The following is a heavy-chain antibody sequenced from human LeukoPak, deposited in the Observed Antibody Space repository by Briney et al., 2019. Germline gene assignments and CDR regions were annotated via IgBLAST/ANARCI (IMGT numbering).Heavy chain of an antibody. CDR1: GGSISIYY. Sequence: KPAETLSLTCTVSGGSISIYYWCWIRQPPGKGLEWLGYTYNSGSTLYNPSLKSRVTISVDTSRNEFSLRLTSVTAADAAVYYCVRDRELNYWGQGTLVTVSS. CDR2: TYNSGST. D-gene: IGHD3-10*01. J-gene: IGHJ4*02. CDR3: VRDRELNY. V-gene: IGHV4-59*01.